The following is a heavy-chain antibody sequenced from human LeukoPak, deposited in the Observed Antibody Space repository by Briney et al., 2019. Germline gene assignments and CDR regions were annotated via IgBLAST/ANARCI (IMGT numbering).Heavy chain of an antibody. D-gene: IGHD4-17*01. Sequence: SETLSLTCTVSGGSISSYYWSWIRQPPGKGLEWIGYIYYSGSTNYNPSLKSRVTISVDTSKNQYSLKLSSVTAADTAVYYCARRLHYGVYYYYYGMDVWGQGTTVTGSS. CDR2: IYYSGST. V-gene: IGHV4-59*01. CDR3: ARRLHYGVYYYYYGMDV. CDR1: GGSISSYY. J-gene: IGHJ6*02.